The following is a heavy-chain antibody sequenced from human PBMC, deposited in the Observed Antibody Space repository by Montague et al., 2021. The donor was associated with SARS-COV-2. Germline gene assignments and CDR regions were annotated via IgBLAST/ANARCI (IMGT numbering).Heavy chain of an antibody. V-gene: IGHV4-39*01. J-gene: IGHJ4*02. D-gene: IGHD1-14*01. CDR2: IHYIGNT. Sequence: SETLSLTCTVSGDSISRSDYYWTWIRQPPGKGLELIGSIHYIGNTYYNPSLESRVTISLDTSENQFSLKLRSVTAADTAVHYCARPLSYGTVVESDIPFDSWGQGTLVTVSS. CDR3: ARPLSYGTVVESDIPFDS. CDR1: GDSISRSDYY.